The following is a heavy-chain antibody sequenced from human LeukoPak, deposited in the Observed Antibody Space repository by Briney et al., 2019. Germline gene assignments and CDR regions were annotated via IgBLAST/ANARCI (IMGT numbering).Heavy chain of an antibody. D-gene: IGHD6-19*01. Sequence: ASVKVSCKASGGTFSSYAISWVRQAPGQGLEWMGRIIPILGIANYAQKFQGRVTITADKSTSTAYMELSSLRSEDTAVYYCAKDHSSGWWRDFDYWGQGTLVTVSS. CDR1: GGTFSSYA. CDR2: IIPILGIA. J-gene: IGHJ4*02. CDR3: AKDHSSGWWRDFDY. V-gene: IGHV1-69*04.